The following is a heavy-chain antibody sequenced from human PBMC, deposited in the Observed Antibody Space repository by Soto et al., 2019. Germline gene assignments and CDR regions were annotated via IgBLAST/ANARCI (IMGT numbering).Heavy chain of an antibody. Sequence: EVQLVESGGGLVQPGRSLRLSCAASGFTFDDYAVHWVRQAPGKGLEWVSGISWNSGSIGYADSVKGRFTISRDNAKNSLYLQMNSLRAEDTALYYCAKIPAAIGYGMDVWGQGTTVTVSS. V-gene: IGHV3-9*01. D-gene: IGHD2-2*02. CDR3: AKIPAAIGYGMDV. CDR2: ISWNSGSI. J-gene: IGHJ6*02. CDR1: GFTFDDYA.